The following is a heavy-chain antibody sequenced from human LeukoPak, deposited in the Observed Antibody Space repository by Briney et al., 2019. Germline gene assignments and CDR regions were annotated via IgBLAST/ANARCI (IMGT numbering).Heavy chain of an antibody. V-gene: IGHV3-23*01. CDR1: GFTFSSYA. Sequence: PGGSLRLSCAASGFTFSSYAMSWVRQAPGKGLEWVSTITGGGSTTYYADSVKGRITISRDNSKNTLYLQMNSLRAEDTALYYCARESPVAATGRSWFDSWGLGTLVTVSS. CDR2: ITGGGSTT. D-gene: IGHD6-13*01. J-gene: IGHJ5*01. CDR3: ARESPVAATGRSWFDS.